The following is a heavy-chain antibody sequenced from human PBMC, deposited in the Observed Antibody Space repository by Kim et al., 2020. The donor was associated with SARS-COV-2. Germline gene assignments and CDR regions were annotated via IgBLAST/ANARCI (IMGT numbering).Heavy chain of an antibody. V-gene: IGHV4-59*01. CDR2: IYYSGST. D-gene: IGHD3-10*01. CDR3: ARDGYYGSGSYSYSDY. Sequence: KGLEWIGYIYYSGSTNSSPSLKSRVSISVDTSKNRCSLKLSSVTAADTAVYYCARDGYYGSGSYSYSDYWCQGTLVTVSS. J-gene: IGHJ4*02.